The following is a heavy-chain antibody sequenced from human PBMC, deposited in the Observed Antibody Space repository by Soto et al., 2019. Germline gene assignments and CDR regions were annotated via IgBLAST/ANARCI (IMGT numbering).Heavy chain of an antibody. Sequence: QVQLQESGPGLVKPSGTLSLTCAVSGGSIRSNNRWSWVRQPPGKGLEWIGEIFHSGSTNYNPSLKTRVTISVDESKNQFSLKVTSVTAADTAVYYCARVYSGSHSDSWGQGTLVTVSS. CDR2: IFHSGST. J-gene: IGHJ4*02. D-gene: IGHD1-26*01. CDR1: GGSIRSNNR. V-gene: IGHV4-4*02. CDR3: ARVYSGSHSDS.